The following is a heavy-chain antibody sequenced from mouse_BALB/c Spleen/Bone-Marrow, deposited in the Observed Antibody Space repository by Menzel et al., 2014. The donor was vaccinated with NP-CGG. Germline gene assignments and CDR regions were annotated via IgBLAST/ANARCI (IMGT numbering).Heavy chain of an antibody. Sequence: EVKLMESGGDLVKPGGSLKLSCAASGITFXSYGMSWVRQTPDRRLEWVASISSDGFYTYHSDSVKGRFTISRDNAKNTLYLQMSSLKSEDTAMYYCTRNGFYYYGSSRYFTMDYWGQGTSVTVSS. V-gene: IGHV5-6*01. CDR2: ISSDGFYT. CDR1: GITFXSYG. J-gene: IGHJ4*01. CDR3: TRNGFYYYGSSRYFTMDY. D-gene: IGHD1-1*01.